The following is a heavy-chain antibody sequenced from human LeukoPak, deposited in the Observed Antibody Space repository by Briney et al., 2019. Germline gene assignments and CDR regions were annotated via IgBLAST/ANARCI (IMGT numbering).Heavy chain of an antibody. V-gene: IGHV4-59*12. CDR2: IYYSGST. Sequence: SETLSLTCTVSGGSISSYYWSWIRQPSGKGLEWIGYIYYSGSTNYNPSLKSRVTISVDTSKNQFSLKLSSVTAADTAVYYCARDYGSGSYVSYYYGMDVWGQGTTVTVSS. CDR1: GGSISSYY. J-gene: IGHJ6*02. D-gene: IGHD3-10*01. CDR3: ARDYGSGSYVSYYYGMDV.